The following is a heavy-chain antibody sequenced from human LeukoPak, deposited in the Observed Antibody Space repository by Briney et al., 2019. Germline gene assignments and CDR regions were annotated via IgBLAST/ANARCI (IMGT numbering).Heavy chain of an antibody. CDR2: ISGSGGST. J-gene: IGHJ4*02. Sequence: GGSLRLSCAASGFTFSSYAMSWVRQTPGKGLEWVSAISGSGGSTYYADSVKGRFTISRDNSKNTLYLQMNSLRAEDTAVYYCAKGTVRGVIPGDWGQGTLVTVSS. CDR3: AKGTVRGVIPGD. V-gene: IGHV3-23*01. D-gene: IGHD3-10*01. CDR1: GFTFSSYA.